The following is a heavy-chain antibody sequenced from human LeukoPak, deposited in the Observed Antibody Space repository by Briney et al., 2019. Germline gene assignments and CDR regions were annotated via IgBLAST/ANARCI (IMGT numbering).Heavy chain of an antibody. V-gene: IGHV4-34*01. CDR2: INHSGST. CDR3: ARHGYDILTGYYSLFDY. D-gene: IGHD3-9*01. J-gene: IGHJ4*02. Sequence: PSGTLSLTCAVYGGSFSGYYWSWIRQPPGKGLEWIGEINHSGSTYYNPSLKSRVTISVDTSKNQFSLKLSSVTAADTAVYYCARHGYDILTGYYSLFDYWGQGTLVTVSS. CDR1: GGSFSGYY.